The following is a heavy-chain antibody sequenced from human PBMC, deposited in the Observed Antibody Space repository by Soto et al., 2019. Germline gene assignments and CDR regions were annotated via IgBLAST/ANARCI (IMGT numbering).Heavy chain of an antibody. V-gene: IGHV4-31*03. Sequence: SETLSLTCTVSGGSISSGGYYWSWIRQHPGKGLEWIGYIYYSGSTYYNPSLKSRVTISVDTSKNQFSLKLSSVTAADTAVYYCARIITGTTSGDLLPDAYFDYWGQGTLVTVSS. CDR2: IYYSGST. CDR1: GGSISSGGYY. J-gene: IGHJ4*02. D-gene: IGHD1-20*01. CDR3: ARIITGTTSGDLLPDAYFDY.